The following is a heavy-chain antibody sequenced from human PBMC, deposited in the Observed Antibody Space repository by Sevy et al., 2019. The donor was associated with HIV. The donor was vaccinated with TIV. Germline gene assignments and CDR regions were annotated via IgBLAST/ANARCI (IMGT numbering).Heavy chain of an antibody. J-gene: IGHJ6*02. Sequence: SETLSLTCTVSGGSISSYYWSWIRQPPGKGLEWIGYIYYSGSTNYSPSLKSRVTISVDTSKNQFSLKLSSVTAADTAVYYCARVSIAARPGGYYYGMDVWGQGTTVTVSS. V-gene: IGHV4-59*01. CDR3: ARVSIAARPGGYYYGMDV. D-gene: IGHD6-6*01. CDR2: IYYSGST. CDR1: GGSISSYY.